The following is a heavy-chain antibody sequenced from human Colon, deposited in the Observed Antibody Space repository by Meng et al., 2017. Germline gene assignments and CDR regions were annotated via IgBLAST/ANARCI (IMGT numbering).Heavy chain of an antibody. Sequence: GHVPVSGPGLVVPSETLSLTCTVSGGSVSSGSYYWSWIRQPPGKGLEWIGYIYYSGSTNYNPSLKSRVTISVDTSKNQFSLKLSSVTAADTAVYYCARGASDYDFDYWVQGTLVTVSS. D-gene: IGHD3-22*01. V-gene: IGHV4-61*01. CDR1: GGSVSSGSYY. CDR2: IYYSGST. J-gene: IGHJ4*02. CDR3: ARGASDYDFDY.